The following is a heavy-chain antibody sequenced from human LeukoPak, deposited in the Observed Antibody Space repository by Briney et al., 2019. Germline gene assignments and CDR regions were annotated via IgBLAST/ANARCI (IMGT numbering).Heavy chain of an antibody. D-gene: IGHD4-17*01. V-gene: IGHV1-24*01. CDR2: FDPEDGET. CDR3: ATPIRFTTVTTDEIDAFDI. J-gene: IGHJ3*02. CDR1: GYTLTELS. Sequence: ASVKVSCKVSGYTLTELSMHWVRRAPGKGLEWMGGFDPEDGETIYAQKFQGRVTMTEDTSTDTAYMELSSLRSEDTAVYYCATPIRFTTVTTDEIDAFDIWGQGTMVTVSS.